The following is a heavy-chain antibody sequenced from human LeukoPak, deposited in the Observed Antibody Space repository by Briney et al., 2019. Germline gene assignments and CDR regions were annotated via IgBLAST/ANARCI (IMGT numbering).Heavy chain of an antibody. CDR3: ARVEGVSFDL. Sequence: PSETLSLTCTVSGGSISSCYRSWIRQPPGKGLEWIGYIYYSGSTNYNPSLKSRVTISVDTSKNQFSLKLSSVTAADTAVYYCARVEGVSFDLWGRGTLVTVSS. CDR1: GGSISSCY. CDR2: IYYSGST. D-gene: IGHD1-1*01. J-gene: IGHJ2*01. V-gene: IGHV4-59*01.